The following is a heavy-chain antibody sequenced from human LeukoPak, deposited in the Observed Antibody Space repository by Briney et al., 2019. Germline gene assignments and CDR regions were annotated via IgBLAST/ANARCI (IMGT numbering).Heavy chain of an antibody. CDR1: GYIFTSSD. J-gene: IGHJ4*02. CDR2: INTNTGNP. V-gene: IGHV7-4-1*02. CDR3: AKNGLGAVVKTD. Sequence: ASVKVSCKASGYIFTSSDINWVRQATGQGLEWMGWINTNTGNPTYAQGFTGRIVFSLDTSVSTAYLQISSLKAEDSAVYYCAKNGLGAVVKTDWGQGTLVTVSS. D-gene: IGHD3-22*01.